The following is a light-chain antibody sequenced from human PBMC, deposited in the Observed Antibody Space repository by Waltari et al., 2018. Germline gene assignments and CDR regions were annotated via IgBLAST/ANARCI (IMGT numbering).Light chain of an antibody. CDR3: YSYAGSNTFV. CDR2: EGS. Sequence: QSALTQPASVSGSPGQSITISCTGTSSDVGSYNLVSWYQQHPGKAPKLMIYEGSKRASGVFNRFSGSKAGNTASRTISGLQAEDEADYYCYSYAGSNTFVFGGGTKLTVL. V-gene: IGLV2-23*03. J-gene: IGLJ2*01. CDR1: SSDVGSYNL.